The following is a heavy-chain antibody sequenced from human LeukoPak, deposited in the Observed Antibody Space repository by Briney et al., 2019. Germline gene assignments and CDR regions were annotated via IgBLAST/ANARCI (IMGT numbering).Heavy chain of an antibody. CDR2: IIPIFGTA. D-gene: IGHD3-22*01. J-gene: IGHJ6*02. Sequence: GSSVKVSCKASGGTFSSYAISWVRQAPGQGLEWMGGIIPIFGTANYAQKFQGRVAITADESTSTAYMELSSLRSEDTAVYYCARAARAAAGPYYYDSSGYPYYYYGMDVWGQGTTVTVSS. CDR1: GGTFSSYA. CDR3: ARAARAAAGPYYYDSSGYPYYYYGMDV. V-gene: IGHV1-69*01.